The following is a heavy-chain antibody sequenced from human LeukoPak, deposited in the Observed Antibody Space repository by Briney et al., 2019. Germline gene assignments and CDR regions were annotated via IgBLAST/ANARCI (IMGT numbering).Heavy chain of an antibody. CDR3: ANGGDRGYIVVVPAAMPVY. Sequence: GGSLRLSCAASGFTFSSYATSWVRQAPGKGLEWVSAISGSGGSTYYADSVKGRFTISRDNSKNTLYLQMNSLRAEDTAVYYCANGGDRGYIVVVPAAMPVYWGQGTLVTVSS. CDR2: ISGSGGST. J-gene: IGHJ4*02. CDR1: GFTFSSYA. V-gene: IGHV3-23*01. D-gene: IGHD2-2*01.